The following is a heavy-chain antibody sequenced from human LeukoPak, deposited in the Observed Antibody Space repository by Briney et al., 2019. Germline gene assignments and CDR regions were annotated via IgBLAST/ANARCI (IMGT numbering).Heavy chain of an antibody. CDR3: ARDLYSYPYGYYYYGMDV. D-gene: IGHD5-18*01. J-gene: IGHJ6*02. CDR1: GFTFDDYA. Sequence: GRSLRLSCAASGFTFDDYAMHWVRQAPGKGLEWVSGISWNSGSIGYADSVKGRFTISRDNAKNSLYLQMNSLRAEDTAVYYCARDLYSYPYGYYYYGMDVWGQGTTVTVSS. CDR2: ISWNSGSI. V-gene: IGHV3-9*01.